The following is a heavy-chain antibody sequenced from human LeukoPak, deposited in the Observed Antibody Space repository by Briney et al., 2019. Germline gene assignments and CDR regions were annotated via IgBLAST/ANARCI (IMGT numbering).Heavy chain of an antibody. CDR3: STGSGHAFDI. V-gene: IGHV3-74*01. CDR2: INSDGSST. Sequence: GSLRLSCAASGFTFSSYWMHWVRQVPGKGLVWVSRINSDGSSTSYADSVKGRFTISRDNAKNTLYVQMNSLSAEDTAVYYCSTGSGHAFDIWGRGTMVTVSS. D-gene: IGHD3-10*01. J-gene: IGHJ3*02. CDR1: GFTFSSYW.